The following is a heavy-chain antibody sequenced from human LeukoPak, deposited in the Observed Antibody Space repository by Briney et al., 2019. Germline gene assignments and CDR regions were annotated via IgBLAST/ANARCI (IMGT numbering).Heavy chain of an antibody. J-gene: IGHJ4*02. CDR2: INAYNGNT. CDR1: GYTFTSYG. Sequence: ASVKVSCKASGYTFTSYGISWVRQAPGQGLEWMGWINAYNGNTNYAQKLQGRVTMTTDTSTSTAYMELRSLRSDDTAVYYCARGGYSGYDWFVVDLDYWGQGTLVTVSS. D-gene: IGHD5-12*01. CDR3: ARGGYSGYDWFVVDLDY. V-gene: IGHV1-18*01.